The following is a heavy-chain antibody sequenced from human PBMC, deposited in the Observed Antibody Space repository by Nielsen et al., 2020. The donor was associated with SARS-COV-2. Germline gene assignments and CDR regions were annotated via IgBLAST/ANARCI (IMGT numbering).Heavy chain of an antibody. CDR1: GFTFSSYG. V-gene: IGHV3-33*01. CDR2: IWYDGSNK. J-gene: IGHJ6*03. D-gene: IGHD5-24*01. Sequence: GESLKISCAASGFTFSSYGMHWVRQAPGKGLEWVAVIWYDGSNKYYADSVKGRFTISRDNSKNTLYLQMNSLRAEDTAVYYCARDVVEGLAPGYMDVWGKGTTVTVSS. CDR3: ARDVVEGLAPGYMDV.